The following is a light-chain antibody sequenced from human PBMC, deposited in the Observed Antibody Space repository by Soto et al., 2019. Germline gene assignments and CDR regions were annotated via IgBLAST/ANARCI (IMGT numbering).Light chain of an antibody. V-gene: IGKV2-24*01. CDR2: KIS. CDR1: QSLVHNDGNTY. J-gene: IGKJ2*01. Sequence: DIVMTQTPLSSPVTLGQPASISCRSSQSLVHNDGNTYLSWLQQRPGQPPRLLIYKISKRFSGVPDRFMGSGAGTDSTLKSSRVEAEDVGIYYGMKVPQFPYPFGQGTSWRSN. CDR3: MKVPQFPYP.